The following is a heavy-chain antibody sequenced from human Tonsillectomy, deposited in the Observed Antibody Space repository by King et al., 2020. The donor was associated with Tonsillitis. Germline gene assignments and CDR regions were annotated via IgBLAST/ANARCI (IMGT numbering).Heavy chain of an antibody. CDR1: GFTFDDYA. CDR3: AKDIRAAGRNYYYYGMDV. Sequence: VQLVESGGVVVQPGGSLRLSCAASGFTFDDYAMHWVRQAPGKGLEWVSLISWDGGSTYYADSVKGRFTISRDNGKNSLYLQMNSLRAEDTALYYCAKDIRAAGRNYYYYGMDVWGQGTTVTVSS. J-gene: IGHJ6*02. CDR2: ISWDGGST. V-gene: IGHV3-43D*03. D-gene: IGHD6-13*01.